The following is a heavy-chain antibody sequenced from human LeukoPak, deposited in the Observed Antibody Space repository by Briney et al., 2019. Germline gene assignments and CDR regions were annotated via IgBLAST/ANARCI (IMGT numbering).Heavy chain of an antibody. V-gene: IGHV1-69*13. Sequence: SVKVSCKASGYTFTGYYMHWVRQAPGQGLEWMGGIIPIFGTANYAQKFQGRVTITADESTSTAYMELSSLRSEDTAVYYCARDSNYYGSGNFGMDVWGKGTTVTISS. CDR2: IIPIFGTA. D-gene: IGHD3-10*01. J-gene: IGHJ6*03. CDR3: ARDSNYYGSGNFGMDV. CDR1: GYTFTGYY.